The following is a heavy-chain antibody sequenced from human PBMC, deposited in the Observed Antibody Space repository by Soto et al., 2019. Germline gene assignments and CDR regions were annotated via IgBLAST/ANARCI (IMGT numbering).Heavy chain of an antibody. CDR3: ASSEYLDQPFFEY. D-gene: IGHD2-2*01. CDR2: IYYSGST. J-gene: IGHJ4*02. Sequence: PSETLSLTCTFSVVSISSYYWSCIRHPPGKGLEWIGYIYYSGSTNYNPSLKSRVTISVDTSKNQFSLKLSSVTTADTAVYYCASSEYLDQPFFEYWGQGTLVIVSS. V-gene: IGHV4-59*01. CDR1: VVSISSYY.